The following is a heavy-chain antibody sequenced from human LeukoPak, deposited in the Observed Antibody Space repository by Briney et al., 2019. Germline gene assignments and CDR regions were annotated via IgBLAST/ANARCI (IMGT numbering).Heavy chain of an antibody. CDR1: GFTFSTYG. D-gene: IGHD3-10*01. V-gene: IGHV3-23*01. Sequence: GGSLRLSCAASGFTFSTYGMSWVRQAPGKGLEWVSTISGSGGNTYYADSVRGRFTISRDNSKNTLYLQMNSLRAEDTAVYYCSRGGTRYDRRFVFDYWGQGVLVTVSS. CDR2: ISGSGGNT. CDR3: SRGGTRYDRRFVFDY. J-gene: IGHJ4*02.